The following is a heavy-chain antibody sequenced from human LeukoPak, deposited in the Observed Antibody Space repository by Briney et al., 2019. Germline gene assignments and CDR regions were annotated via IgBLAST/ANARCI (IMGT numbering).Heavy chain of an antibody. CDR1: GFTFSSYA. V-gene: IGHV3-23*01. J-gene: IGHJ4*02. Sequence: GGSLRLSCAASGFTFSSYAMSWVRQAPGQGLEWVSAISGSGGSTYYADSVKGRFTISRDNSKNTLYLQMNSLRAEDTAVYYWAKSANSYSGYFGYWGQGTLVTVSS. CDR2: ISGSGGST. D-gene: IGHD5-12*01. CDR3: AKSANSYSGYFGY.